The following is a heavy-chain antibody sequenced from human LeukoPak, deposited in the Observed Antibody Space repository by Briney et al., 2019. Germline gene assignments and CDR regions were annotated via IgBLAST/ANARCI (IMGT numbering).Heavy chain of an antibody. Sequence: ASVKVSCKTSGYTFTGNYIHWVRQAPGQGLEWMGWIHPHSGGANFAQKFQGRVTMTRDTSISTAYMELSRLRSDDTAVYYCAREYSSGWYSFDYWGQGTLVTVSS. J-gene: IGHJ4*02. CDR2: IHPHSGGA. V-gene: IGHV1-2*02. D-gene: IGHD6-19*01. CDR1: GYTFTGNY. CDR3: AREYSSGWYSFDY.